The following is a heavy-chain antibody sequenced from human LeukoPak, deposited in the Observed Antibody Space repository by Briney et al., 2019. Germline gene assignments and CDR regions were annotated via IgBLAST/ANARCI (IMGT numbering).Heavy chain of an antibody. CDR1: GGSFSGYY. Sequence: PSETLSLTCAVYGGSFSGYYWSWIRQPPGKGLEWIGGINHSGSTNYNPSLKSRVTISVDTSKNQFSLKLRSVTAADTAVYYCARGRGYNSFDYWGQGTLVTVSS. D-gene: IGHD5-24*01. V-gene: IGHV4-34*01. CDR3: ARGRGYNSFDY. CDR2: INHSGST. J-gene: IGHJ4*02.